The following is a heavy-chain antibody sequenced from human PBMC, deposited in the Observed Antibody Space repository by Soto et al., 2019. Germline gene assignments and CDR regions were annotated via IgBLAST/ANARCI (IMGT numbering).Heavy chain of an antibody. V-gene: IGHV4-34*01. CDR3: ARWGYFDAFDI. J-gene: IGHJ3*02. CDR2: INHSGST. Sequence: SETLSLTCAVYGGSFSGYYWSWIRQPPGKGLEWIGEINHSGSTNYNPSLKSRVTISVDTSKNQFSLKLSFVTAADTAVYYCARWGYFDAFDIWGQGTMVTVSS. CDR1: GGSFSGYY. D-gene: IGHD2-15*01.